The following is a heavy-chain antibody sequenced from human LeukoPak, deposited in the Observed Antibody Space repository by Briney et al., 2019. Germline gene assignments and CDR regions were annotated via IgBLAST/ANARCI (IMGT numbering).Heavy chain of an antibody. Sequence: GGSLRLSCAASGFTFSDYYMSWIRQAPGKGLEWVSYISSSGSTIYYADSVKGRFTISRDNAKNSLYLQMNSLRAEDTAVYYCARYSSSWAAIFDYWGQGTLVTVSS. CDR1: GFTFSDYY. CDR3: ARYSSSWAAIFDY. J-gene: IGHJ4*02. CDR2: ISSSGSTI. D-gene: IGHD6-13*01. V-gene: IGHV3-11*04.